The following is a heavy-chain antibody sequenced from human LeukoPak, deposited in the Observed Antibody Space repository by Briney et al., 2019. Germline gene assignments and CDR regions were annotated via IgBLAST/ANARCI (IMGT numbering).Heavy chain of an antibody. CDR3: ARESAPGYYDYVWGSYRTAHFDY. J-gene: IGHJ4*02. V-gene: IGHV3-48*01. D-gene: IGHD3-16*02. CDR2: ISSSSSTI. CDR1: GFTVSSNY. Sequence: GGSLRLSCAASGFTVSSNYMSWVRQAPGKGLEWVSYISSSSSTIYYADSVKGRFTVSRDNAKNSLYLQMNSLRAEDTAVYYCARESAPGYYDYVWGSYRTAHFDYWGQGTLVTVSS.